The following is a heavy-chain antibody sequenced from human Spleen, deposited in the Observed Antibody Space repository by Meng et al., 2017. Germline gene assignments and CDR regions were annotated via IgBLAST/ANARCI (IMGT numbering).Heavy chain of an antibody. J-gene: IGHJ5*02. Sequence: QVHLQDSGPGPVQPPQPLSRTCTVFGGSISGGDYYWSWIRQPPGKGLEWIGYIHFSGSTYYNPSLNSRITISVDMSRNQFSLRLTSVTSADMAVYYCARVNSDCGGVMCYKGWFDPWGQGTLVTVSS. D-gene: IGHD2-21*01. CDR3: ARVNSDCGGVMCYKGWFDP. CDR2: IHFSGST. CDR1: GGSISGGDYY. V-gene: IGHV4-30-4*01.